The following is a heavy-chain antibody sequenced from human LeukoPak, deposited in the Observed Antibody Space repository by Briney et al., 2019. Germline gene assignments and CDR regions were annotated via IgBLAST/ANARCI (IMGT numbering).Heavy chain of an antibody. D-gene: IGHD6-19*01. Sequence: GGSLRLSCAASGFXFSSYWMHWVRQAPGKGLVWVSRINSDGSSTSYADSVKGRFTISRDNAKNTLYLQMNSLRAEDTAVYYCARDRYSSGWYDYWGQGTLVTVSS. CDR2: INSDGSST. V-gene: IGHV3-74*01. CDR3: ARDRYSSGWYDY. CDR1: GFXFSSYW. J-gene: IGHJ4*02.